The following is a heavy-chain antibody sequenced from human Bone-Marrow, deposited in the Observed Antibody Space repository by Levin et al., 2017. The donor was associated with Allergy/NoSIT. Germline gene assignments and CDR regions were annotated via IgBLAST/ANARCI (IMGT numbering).Heavy chain of an antibody. CDR2: INHSGST. CDR1: GGSFSGYY. Sequence: SETLSLTCAVYGGSFSGYYWSWIRQPPGKGLEWIGEINHSGSTNYNPSLKSRVTISVDTSKNQFSLKLSSVTAADTAVYYCARGSKSGYSYGRCYFDYWGQGTLVTVSS. J-gene: IGHJ4*02. CDR3: ARGSKSGYSYGRCYFDY. D-gene: IGHD5-18*01. V-gene: IGHV4-34*01.